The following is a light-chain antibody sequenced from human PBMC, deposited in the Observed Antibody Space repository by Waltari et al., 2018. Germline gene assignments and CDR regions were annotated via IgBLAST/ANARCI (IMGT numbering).Light chain of an antibody. CDR2: DVS. CDR1: SSDVFSYNR. J-gene: IGLJ1*01. V-gene: IGLV2-18*02. Sequence: QSALTQPPSVSGSPGQSVTISCTGTSSDVFSYNRVSWYQQPPGTAPQRMIYDVSNRPSGVPGRFSGSQSGYTASLNISGLQAEDEDDYYCSSYTSSSTSYVFGTGTKVTVL. CDR3: SSYTSSSTSYV.